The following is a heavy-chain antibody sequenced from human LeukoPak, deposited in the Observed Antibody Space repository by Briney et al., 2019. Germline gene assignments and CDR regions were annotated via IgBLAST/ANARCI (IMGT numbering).Heavy chain of an antibody. V-gene: IGHV3-9*01. CDR1: GFTFDDYA. J-gene: IGHJ4*02. D-gene: IGHD4-23*01. CDR2: ISWNSGSI. CDR3: AKGADYEVVTPEDY. Sequence: GGSLRLSCAASGFTFDDYAMHWVRQAPGKGLEWVSGISWNSGSIGYADSVKGRFTISRDNAKSSLYLQMNSLRAEDTALYYCAKGADYEVVTPEDYWGQGTLVTVSS.